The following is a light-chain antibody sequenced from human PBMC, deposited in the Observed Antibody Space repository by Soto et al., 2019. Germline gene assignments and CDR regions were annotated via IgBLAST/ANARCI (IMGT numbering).Light chain of an antibody. CDR1: QSVYNNY. J-gene: IGKJ2*01. Sequence: EIVLTQSPGTLSLSPGERATLSCRASQSVYNNYLAWYQQKPGQTPRLLVNGASNRATGIPGRFSGGGSGTDFTLTISSLEPEDFAVYYCQQYGLPPHSFGQGTKVDIK. CDR2: GAS. CDR3: QQYGLPPHS. V-gene: IGKV3-20*01.